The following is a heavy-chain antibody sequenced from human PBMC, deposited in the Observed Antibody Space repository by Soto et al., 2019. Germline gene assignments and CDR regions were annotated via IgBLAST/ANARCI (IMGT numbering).Heavy chain of an antibody. Sequence: ASVKVSCKVSGYSLTELSMHWVRQTPGQGLEWMGRFDPEDGETIYAQKFQGRVTMTEDTSTDTTYMELTSLRSDDTAVYYCAAGRRDTAMGSGYWGQGALVTVSS. D-gene: IGHD5-18*01. CDR1: GYSLTELS. J-gene: IGHJ4*02. CDR3: AAGRRDTAMGSGY. CDR2: FDPEDGET. V-gene: IGHV1-24*01.